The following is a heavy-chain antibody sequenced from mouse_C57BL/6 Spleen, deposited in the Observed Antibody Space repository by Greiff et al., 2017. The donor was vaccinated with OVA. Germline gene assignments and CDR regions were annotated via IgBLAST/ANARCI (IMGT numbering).Heavy chain of an antibody. CDR1: GFNIKDDY. CDR3: TTGGRRGYYYAMDY. Sequence: EVQLQQSGAELVRPGASVKLSCTASGFNIKDDYMHWVKQRPEQGLEWIGWIDPENGDTEYASKFQGKATITADTSSNTAYLQLSSLTSEDTAVYYCTTGGRRGYYYAMDYWGQGTSVTVSS. D-gene: IGHD3-1*01. CDR2: IDPENGDT. J-gene: IGHJ4*01. V-gene: IGHV14-4*01.